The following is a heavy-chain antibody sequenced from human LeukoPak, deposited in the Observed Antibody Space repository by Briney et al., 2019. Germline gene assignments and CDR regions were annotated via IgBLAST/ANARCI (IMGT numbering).Heavy chain of an antibody. J-gene: IGHJ4*02. CDR2: ISGGGSSI. Sequence: GGSLRLSCAASGFTFSTYAMSWVRQAPGKGLQWVSTISGGGSSIYYADSVKGRFTFSRDNSKNTLYLQMNSLRAEDTAVYYCARDHYADYWGQGTLVTVSS. CDR1: GFTFSTYA. V-gene: IGHV3-23*01. CDR3: ARDHYADY.